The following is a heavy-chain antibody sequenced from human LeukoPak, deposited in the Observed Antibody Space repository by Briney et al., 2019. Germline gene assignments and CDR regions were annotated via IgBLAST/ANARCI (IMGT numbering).Heavy chain of an antibody. D-gene: IGHD3-10*01. CDR2: IDHSGST. CDR1: GGSISGYY. V-gene: IGHV4-34*01. Sequence: PSETLSLTCTVFGGSISGYYCSWIRQPPRKGLEWIGEIDHSGSTNYNPSLQSRVTISVDTSKNQFSLKVSSVSAADTAVYYCARGNRPYGEHEAFDIWGHGTTVTVSP. CDR3: ARGNRPYGEHEAFDI. J-gene: IGHJ3*02.